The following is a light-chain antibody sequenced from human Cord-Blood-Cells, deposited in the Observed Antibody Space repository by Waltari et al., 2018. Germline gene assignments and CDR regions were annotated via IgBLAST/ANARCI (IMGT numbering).Light chain of an antibody. CDR2: AAS. V-gene: IGKV1-39*01. Sequence: DIQMTQSPSSLSASVGDRVTITCRASQSISSYLNWYQQKPGKAPKLLIYAASSLQSGVPSRFSCSGSGTDFTLTISSLQPEDVATYYCQQSYSTPPWTFGQGTKVEIK. CDR3: QQSYSTPPWT. CDR1: QSISSY. J-gene: IGKJ1*01.